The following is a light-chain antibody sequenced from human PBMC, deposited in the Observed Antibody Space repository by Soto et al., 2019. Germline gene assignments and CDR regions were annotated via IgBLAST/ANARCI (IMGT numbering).Light chain of an antibody. CDR2: ENN. CDR1: SGSIASNY. Sequence: NFMLTQPHSVSESPGKTVTISCTRSSGSIASNYVQWYQQRPGSSPTTVIYENNQRPSGVPDRFSGSIDSSSNSASLTISGLKTDDEADYYCQSYDGTNWVFGGGTKLTVL. V-gene: IGLV6-57*01. J-gene: IGLJ3*02. CDR3: QSYDGTNWV.